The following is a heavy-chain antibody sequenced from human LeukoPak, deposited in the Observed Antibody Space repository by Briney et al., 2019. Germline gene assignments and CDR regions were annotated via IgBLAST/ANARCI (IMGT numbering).Heavy chain of an antibody. CDR3: AKEFYYDSSGFPSHYFDF. CDR2: ISDSGAYT. J-gene: IGHJ4*02. V-gene: IGHV3-23*01. CDR1: GFTFSSHA. D-gene: IGHD3-22*01. Sequence: GGSLRLSCAASGFTFSSHAMTWVRQAPGKGLEWVSAISDSGAYTHYADSVKSRFIISRDNSKNTLYLQMNSLRAEDTAVYYCAKEFYYDSSGFPSHYFDFWGQGTLVTVSS.